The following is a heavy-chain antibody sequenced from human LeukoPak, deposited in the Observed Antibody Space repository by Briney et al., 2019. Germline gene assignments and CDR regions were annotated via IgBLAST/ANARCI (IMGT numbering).Heavy chain of an antibody. CDR2: ISSSSSYI. CDR1: GFTFSSYS. V-gene: IGHV3-21*01. D-gene: IGHD6-19*01. Sequence: GGSLRLSCAASGFTFSSYSMNWVRQAPGKGLEWVSSISSSSSYIYYADSVKGRFTISRDNSKNTLYLQMNSLRAEDTAVYYCARDPRIAVAGTRFDIWGQGTMVTVSS. J-gene: IGHJ3*02. CDR3: ARDPRIAVAGTRFDI.